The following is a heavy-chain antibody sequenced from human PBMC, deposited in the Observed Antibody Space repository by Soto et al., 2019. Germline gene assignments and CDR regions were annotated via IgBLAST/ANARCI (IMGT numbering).Heavy chain of an antibody. Sequence: APVKVSCKVSGYTLTELSMHWVRQAPGKGLEWMGGFDPEDGETIYAQKFQGRVTMTEDTSTDTAYMELSSLRSEDTAVYNCATLNIAAAAYYYYGMDVWGQGTTVTVSS. V-gene: IGHV1-24*01. CDR2: FDPEDGET. CDR1: GYTLTELS. D-gene: IGHD6-13*01. J-gene: IGHJ6*02. CDR3: ATLNIAAAAYYYYGMDV.